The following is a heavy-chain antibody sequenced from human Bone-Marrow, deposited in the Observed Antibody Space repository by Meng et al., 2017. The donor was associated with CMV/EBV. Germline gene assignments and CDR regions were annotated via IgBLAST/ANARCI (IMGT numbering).Heavy chain of an antibody. V-gene: IGHV3-48*04. CDR1: GLILSDYK. CDR2: IDSRSASK. CDR3: AREFAPRTYYYGMDV. Sequence: GGSLRLLCEASGLILSDYKMNWVRQAPGKGLEWVSSIDSRSASKYYVDSVKGRFTIFRDNTKNSLYLQMNSLRVEDTAVYYCAREFAPRTYYYGMDVWGQGTTVTVSS. D-gene: IGHD1-14*01. J-gene: IGHJ6*02.